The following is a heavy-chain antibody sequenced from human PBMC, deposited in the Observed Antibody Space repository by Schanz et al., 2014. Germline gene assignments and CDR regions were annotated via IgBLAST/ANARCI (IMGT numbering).Heavy chain of an antibody. D-gene: IGHD2-15*01. V-gene: IGHV3-13*04. CDR2: IGTAGDT. Sequence: EVQLVESGGGLVQPGGSLRLSCAASGFSIRNHDMHWVRQATGAGLEWVSAIGTAGDTFYLDSVKGRFTISRDNAKKTLSLQMISLRAEDTSVYFCARDRGYCSGGSCLTFDYWGQGTLVTVSS. CDR3: ARDRGYCSGGSCLTFDY. CDR1: GFSIRNHD. J-gene: IGHJ4*02.